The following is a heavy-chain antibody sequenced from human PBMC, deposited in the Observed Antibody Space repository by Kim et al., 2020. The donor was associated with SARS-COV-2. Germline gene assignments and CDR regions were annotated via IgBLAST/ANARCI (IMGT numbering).Heavy chain of an antibody. J-gene: IGHJ4*02. D-gene: IGHD3-10*01. Sequence: GGSLRLSCAASGFTFSSYGMHWVRQAPGKGLEWVAVIWYDGSNKYYADSVKGRFTISRDNSKNTLYLQMNSLRAEDTAVYYCARDRLPLILWFEAFDYWGQGTLVTVSS. CDR2: IWYDGSNK. CDR1: GFTFSSYG. V-gene: IGHV3-33*01. CDR3: ARDRLPLILWFEAFDY.